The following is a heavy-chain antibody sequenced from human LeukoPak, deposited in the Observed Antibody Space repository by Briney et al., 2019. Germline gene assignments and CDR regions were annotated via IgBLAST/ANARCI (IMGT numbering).Heavy chain of an antibody. Sequence: AAAKVSCKAYGYTFTNYGISGVRQAPGQRLEWMGWISAYNGNTNYAQKLQGRVNMTTDTSTSTDYMELRSLRSDDTAVYYCARLVRGDLDYWGQGTLVTVSS. CDR2: ISAYNGNT. D-gene: IGHD3-10*01. CDR1: GYTFTNYG. CDR3: ARLVRGDLDY. V-gene: IGHV1-18*01. J-gene: IGHJ4*02.